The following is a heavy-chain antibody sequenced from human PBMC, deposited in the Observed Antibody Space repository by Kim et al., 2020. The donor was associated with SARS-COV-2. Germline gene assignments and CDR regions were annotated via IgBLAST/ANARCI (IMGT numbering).Heavy chain of an antibody. CDR2: IWYDGSNK. CDR3: AKEQMLGLDY. J-gene: IGHJ4*02. CDR1: GFTFSSYG. Sequence: GGSLRLSCAASGFTFSSYGMHWVRQAPGKGLEWVAFIWYDGSNKYYADSVKGRFTISRDNSKNTLYLQMNSLRAEDTAVYYCAKEQMLGLDYWGQGTLVTVSS. V-gene: IGHV3-30*02. D-gene: IGHD3-16*01.